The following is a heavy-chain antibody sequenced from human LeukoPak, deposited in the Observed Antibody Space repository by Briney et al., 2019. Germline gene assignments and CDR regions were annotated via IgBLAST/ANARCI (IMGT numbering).Heavy chain of an antibody. CDR2: IYTSGST. V-gene: IGHV4-61*02. D-gene: IGHD3-22*01. Sequence: SQTLSLTCTVSGGSISSGRYYWSWIRPPAGKGLEWIGRIYTSGSTNYNPSLKSRVTISVDTSKNQFSLKLSSVTAADTAVYYCARYGYYYDSSGYYQQYFDYWGQGTLVTVSS. CDR1: GGSISSGRYY. J-gene: IGHJ4*02. CDR3: ARYGYYYDSSGYYQQYFDY.